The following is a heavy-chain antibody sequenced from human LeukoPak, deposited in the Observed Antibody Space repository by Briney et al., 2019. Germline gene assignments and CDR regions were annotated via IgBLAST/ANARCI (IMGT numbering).Heavy chain of an antibody. V-gene: IGHV1-69*13. CDR3: ARGWLSETTVVTPYNY. CDR1: GGTFSNYA. Sequence: SVKVSCKASGGTFSNYAINWVRQAPGQGLEWMGGIIPLFGTAHYPQKFQGRVTITADESTTTAYMELSSLRSEDTAVYYCARGWLSETTVVTPYNYWGQGTLVTVSS. J-gene: IGHJ4*02. CDR2: IIPLFGTA. D-gene: IGHD4-23*01.